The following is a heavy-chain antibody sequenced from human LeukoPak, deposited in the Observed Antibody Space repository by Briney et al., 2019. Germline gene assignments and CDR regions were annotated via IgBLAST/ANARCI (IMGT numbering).Heavy chain of an antibody. V-gene: IGHV4-4*02. CDR2: ISLAGQT. D-gene: IGHD1-26*01. CDR3: SRESGPFCPFGY. Sequence: SGTLSLTCGVSGGSISGTNWWSWVRQPPGQGPEWIGEISLAGQTNFNPSLNGRVTMSLDKSSNQLSLHLTSVTAADTATYFCSRESGPFCPFGYWGQGTLVIVSS. J-gene: IGHJ4*02. CDR1: GGSISGTNW.